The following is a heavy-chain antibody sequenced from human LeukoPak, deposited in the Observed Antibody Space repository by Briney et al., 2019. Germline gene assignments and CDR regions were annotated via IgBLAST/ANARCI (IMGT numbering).Heavy chain of an antibody. CDR3: ARYSSSSGWFDP. Sequence: TSETLSLTCSVSGGSIRSSDYYWGWIRQPPGKGLEWIGCINYGGTTHYDPSLKSRVTIYVDTSKNQFSLKVTSVTAADTAVYYCARYSSSSGWFDPWGQGTLVTVSS. CDR1: GGSIRSSDYY. D-gene: IGHD6-6*01. CDR2: INYGGTT. V-gene: IGHV4-39*01. J-gene: IGHJ5*02.